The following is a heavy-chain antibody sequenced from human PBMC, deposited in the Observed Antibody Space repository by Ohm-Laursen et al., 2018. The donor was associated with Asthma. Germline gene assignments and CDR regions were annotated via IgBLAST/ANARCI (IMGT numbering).Heavy chain of an antibody. CDR1: GGTFSSYA. CDR3: ARQRFLEWSYLDY. CDR2: TIPIFGTA. Sequence: GASVKVSCKASGGTFSSYAISWVRQAPGQGLEWMGGTIPIFGTANYAQKFQGRVTITADESTSTAYMELSSLRSEDTAVYYCARQRFLEWSYLDYWGQGTLVTVSS. D-gene: IGHD3-3*01. V-gene: IGHV1-69*13. J-gene: IGHJ4*02.